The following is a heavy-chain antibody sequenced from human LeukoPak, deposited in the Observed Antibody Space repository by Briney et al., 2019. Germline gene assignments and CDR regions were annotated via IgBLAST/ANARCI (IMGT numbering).Heavy chain of an antibody. CDR2: IDSDGGSQ. Sequence: GGSLRLSCAASGFIFSDSWIHWVRQAPGQGLVWVSRIDSDGGSQTYADSVKGRFTISRDNAKNTLYLQMTNLRDEDTAIYYCAFGSGTYYNALDMWGQGTMVTVSS. CDR1: GFIFSDSW. CDR3: AFGSGTYYNALDM. J-gene: IGHJ3*02. V-gene: IGHV3-74*03. D-gene: IGHD1-26*01.